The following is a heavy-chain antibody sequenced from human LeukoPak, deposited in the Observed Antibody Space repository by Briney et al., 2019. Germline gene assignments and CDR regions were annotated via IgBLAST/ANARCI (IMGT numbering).Heavy chain of an antibody. CDR1: GYTFTSFG. D-gene: IGHD2-2*01. V-gene: IGHV1-18*01. CDR2: ISPYTGNT. Sequence: GASVKVSCKASGYTFTSFGINWVRQAPGQGLEWMGWISPYTGNTHYAQKFQDRVTMTTDTSTSTAYMELRSLRSDDTAMYYCARDRRIVLVPAASFDPWGQGTLVTVSS. J-gene: IGHJ5*02. CDR3: ARDRRIVLVPAASFDP.